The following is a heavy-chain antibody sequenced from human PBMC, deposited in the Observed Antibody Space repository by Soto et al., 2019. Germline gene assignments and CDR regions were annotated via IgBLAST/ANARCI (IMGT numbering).Heavy chain of an antibody. V-gene: IGHV3-33*01. D-gene: IGHD4-17*01. J-gene: IGHJ3*02. CDR1: GFTFNAHA. CDR2: IWYDGANK. CDR3: AREQAPDDYGDYTAFDI. Sequence: QVQLVESGGGVVQPGRSLRLSCAASGFTFNAHAMHWVRQAPGKGLEWVAGIWYDGANKFYAESVKGRFTISRDNSKNTLNLQMNSLSAEDTAVYYCAREQAPDDYGDYTAFDIWGQGTMVTVSS.